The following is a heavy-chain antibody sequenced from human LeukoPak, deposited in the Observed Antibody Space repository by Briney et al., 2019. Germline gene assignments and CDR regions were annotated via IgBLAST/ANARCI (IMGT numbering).Heavy chain of an antibody. CDR1: GGTFSSYT. CDR2: IIPILGIA. CDR3: ARDPSRVYYFDY. D-gene: IGHD2-8*01. J-gene: IGHJ4*02. Sequence: GSSVKVSCKASGGTFSSYTISWVRQAPGQGLEWMGRIIPILGIANYAQKFQGRVTITADKSTSTAYMELSSLRSEDTAVYYCARDPSRVYYFDYWGQGTRSPSPQ. V-gene: IGHV1-69*04.